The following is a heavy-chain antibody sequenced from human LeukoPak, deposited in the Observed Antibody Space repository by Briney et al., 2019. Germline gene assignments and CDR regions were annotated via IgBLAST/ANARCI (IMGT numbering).Heavy chain of an antibody. Sequence: ASVKVSCKVSGYSLTWVSKYWVRQAPGKGLEWMGGFDLDGAGETFFAQKFEGRVTMTEDTSADTVYLELTSLRSDDTAVYYCAMGDPYQLLEEWGQGTLVTVSS. V-gene: IGHV1-24*01. CDR2: FDLDGAGET. CDR1: GYSLTWVS. J-gene: IGHJ4*02. CDR3: AMGDPYQLLEE. D-gene: IGHD2-2*01.